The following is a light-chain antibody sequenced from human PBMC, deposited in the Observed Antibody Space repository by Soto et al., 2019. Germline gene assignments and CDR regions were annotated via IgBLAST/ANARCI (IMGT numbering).Light chain of an antibody. Sequence: DTVLTHSPGTLSLSPGERAILSCRASQSVKSSYLAWYQRKPGQAPRLLIYGVSTRATGTPDRFSGSGSGTDFTLTISRLEPEDFAVYYCQQYANSPRTFGQGTKV. CDR2: GVS. CDR1: QSVKSSY. V-gene: IGKV3-20*01. CDR3: QQYANSPRT. J-gene: IGKJ1*01.